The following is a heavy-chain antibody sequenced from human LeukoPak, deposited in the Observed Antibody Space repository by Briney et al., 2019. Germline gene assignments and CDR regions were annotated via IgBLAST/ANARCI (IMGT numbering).Heavy chain of an antibody. CDR3: ARAGAQWELLSWFDP. D-gene: IGHD1-26*01. Sequence: SETLSLTCTVSGGSISSTSYYWGWIRQPPGKGLEWIGYIYYSGSTNYNPSLKSRVTISVDTSKNQFSLKLSSVTAADTAVYYCARAGAQWELLSWFDPWGQGTLVTVSS. CDR2: IYYSGST. V-gene: IGHV4-61*05. CDR1: GGSISSTSYY. J-gene: IGHJ5*02.